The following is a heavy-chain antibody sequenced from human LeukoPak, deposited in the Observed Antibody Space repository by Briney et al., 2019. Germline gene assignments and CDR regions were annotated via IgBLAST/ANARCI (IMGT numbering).Heavy chain of an antibody. CDR3: ATGHGQQLVLMMGYYYYMDV. V-gene: IGHV1-69*05. Sequence: ASVKVSFKASGGTFSSYAISWVRQPPGQGLEWMGGIIPIFGTANYAQTFQGRVTITTDESTSTASIYLSSLRSEETAVYYCATGHGQQLVLMMGYYYYMDVWAKGPRSPSP. CDR2: IIPIFGTA. J-gene: IGHJ6*03. D-gene: IGHD6-13*01. CDR1: GGTFSSYA.